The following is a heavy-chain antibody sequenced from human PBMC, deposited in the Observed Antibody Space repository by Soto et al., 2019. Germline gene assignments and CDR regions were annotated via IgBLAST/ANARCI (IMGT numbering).Heavy chain of an antibody. CDR2: INHSGTT. J-gene: IGHJ5*02. D-gene: IGHD2-8*01. Sequence: SETLSLTCTVSGGSIRSAGHYWSWIRQHPGKGLEWIGYINHSGTTFYNPSLKGRLTISVDTSENQFSPRLTSVTAADTAVYFCARWGGFCTDGVCAATFDPWGQGTLVTVYS. CDR1: GGSIRSAGHY. CDR3: ARWGGFCTDGVCAATFDP. V-gene: IGHV4-31*03.